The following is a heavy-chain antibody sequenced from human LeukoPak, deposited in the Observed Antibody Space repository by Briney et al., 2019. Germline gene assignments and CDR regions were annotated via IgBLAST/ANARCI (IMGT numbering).Heavy chain of an antibody. CDR2: IIPIFGTA. V-gene: IGHV1-69*13. CDR3: ARRAKIWFGESLDY. D-gene: IGHD3-10*01. J-gene: IGHJ4*02. Sequence: GASVKVSCKASGGTFSSYAISWVRQAPGQGLEWMGGIIPIFGTANYAQKFQGRVTITADESTSTAYMELRSLRSDDTAVYYCARRAKIWFGESLDYWGQGTLVTVSS. CDR1: GGTFSSYA.